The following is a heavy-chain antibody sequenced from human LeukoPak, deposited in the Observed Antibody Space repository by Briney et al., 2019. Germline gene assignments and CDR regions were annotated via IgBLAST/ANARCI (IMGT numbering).Heavy chain of an antibody. V-gene: IGHV3-33*01. CDR1: GFTFSSYG. CDR2: IWYDGSNK. Sequence: GRSLRLSCAASGFTFSSYGMHWVRQAPGKGLEWVAVIWYDGSNKYYADSVKGRFTISRDDSKNALYLQMNSLRAEDTAVYYCASTSGWYEPIDYWGQGTLVTVSS. CDR3: ASTSGWYEPIDY. D-gene: IGHD6-19*01. J-gene: IGHJ4*02.